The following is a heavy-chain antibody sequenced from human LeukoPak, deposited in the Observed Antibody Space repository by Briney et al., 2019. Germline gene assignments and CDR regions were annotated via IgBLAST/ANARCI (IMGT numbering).Heavy chain of an antibody. Sequence: PSETLSLTCTVSGGSISSSSYYWGWIRQPPGKGLEWIGSIYYSGSTYYNPSLKSRVTISVDTSKNQFSLKLSSVTAADTAVYYCASPGDGYSYGPFDYWGQGTLVTLSS. CDR2: IYYSGST. V-gene: IGHV4-39*07. CDR1: GGSISSSSYY. J-gene: IGHJ4*02. D-gene: IGHD5-18*01. CDR3: ASPGDGYSYGPFDY.